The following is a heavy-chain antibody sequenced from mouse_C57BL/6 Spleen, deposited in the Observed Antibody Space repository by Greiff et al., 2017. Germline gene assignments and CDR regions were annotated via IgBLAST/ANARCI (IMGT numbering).Heavy chain of an antibody. CDR2: IRSKSNNYAT. Sequence: EVQLVESGGGLVQPKGSLKLSCAASGFSFNTYAMNGVRQAPGKGLEWVARIRSKSNNYATYYADSVKDRFTISRDDSESMLYLQMNNLKTEDTAMYYCVREERGGSSRFAYWGQGTLVTVSA. V-gene: IGHV10-1*01. J-gene: IGHJ3*01. CDR3: VREERGGSSRFAY. CDR1: GFSFNTYA. D-gene: IGHD1-1*01.